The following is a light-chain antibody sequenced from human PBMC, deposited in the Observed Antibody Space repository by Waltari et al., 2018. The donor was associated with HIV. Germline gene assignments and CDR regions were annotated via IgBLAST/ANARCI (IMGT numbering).Light chain of an antibody. J-gene: IGLJ1*01. CDR2: KDS. CDR3: QSADSSGTYLYV. V-gene: IGLV3-25*03. Sequence: SYELTQPPSVSVSPGQTARITCSGDALPTQYAYWYQQKPGQAPVLVIYKDSERPSGSPGRVSGSSSGTTVTVTISGVQAEDEADYFCQSADSSGTYLYVFGTGTKVTVL. CDR1: ALPTQY.